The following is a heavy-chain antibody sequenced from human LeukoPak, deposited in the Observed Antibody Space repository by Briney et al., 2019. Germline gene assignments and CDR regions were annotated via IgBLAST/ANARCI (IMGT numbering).Heavy chain of an antibody. Sequence: GRSLRLSCAASGFTFSSYGMHWVRQAPGKGLEWVAVISYDGSNKYYADSVKGRFTISRDNSKNTLYLQMNSLRAEDTAVYYCAREQGTEFDYWGQGTLVTVSS. CDR2: ISYDGSNK. J-gene: IGHJ4*02. CDR3: AREQGTEFDY. V-gene: IGHV3-30*03. CDR1: GFTFSSYG.